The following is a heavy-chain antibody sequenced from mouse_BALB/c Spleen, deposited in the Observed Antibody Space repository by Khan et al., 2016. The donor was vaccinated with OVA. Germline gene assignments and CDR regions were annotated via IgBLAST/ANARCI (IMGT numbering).Heavy chain of an antibody. Sequence: QIQLVQSGPELKTPGETVRISCKASGYTFTTAGMQWVQKTPGKGLKWIGWINTHSGVPKYAEDFTGRFVFSLETSASTAYLQITNLKNEDTATYFCARGGAAFYRNDGGAMDSWGQGTSVTVSS. CDR2: INTHSGVP. CDR3: ARGGAAFYRNDGGAMDS. D-gene: IGHD2-14*01. J-gene: IGHJ4*01. V-gene: IGHV9-4*02. CDR1: GYTFTTAG.